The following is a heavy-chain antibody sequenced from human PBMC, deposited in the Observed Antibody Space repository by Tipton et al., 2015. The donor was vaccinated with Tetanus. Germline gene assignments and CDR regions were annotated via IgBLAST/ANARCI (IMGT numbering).Heavy chain of an antibody. V-gene: IGHV3-21*01. CDR1: GFTFSSYS. J-gene: IGHJ5*02. D-gene: IGHD2-21*02. Sequence: SLRLSCAASGFTFSSYSMNWVRQAPGKGLEWVSSISSSSSYIYYADSVKGRFTISRDNAKNSLYLQMNSLRAEDTAVYYCARDVTHTYCGGDCYSRWFDPWGQGTLVTVSS. CDR3: ARDVTHTYCGGDCYSRWFDP. CDR2: ISSSSSYI.